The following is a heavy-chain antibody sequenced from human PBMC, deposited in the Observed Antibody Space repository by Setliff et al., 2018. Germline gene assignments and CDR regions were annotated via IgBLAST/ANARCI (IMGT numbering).Heavy chain of an antibody. CDR3: AKEYVVISFVRNTHQHYGMDV. Sequence: KPSETLSLTCSVSGASLSSGSYYWSWIRQSAGKGPEWIGHIYTNGATNYSPSLKSRVSISADTSKNVLYLRLTSVTAADTAVYYCAKEYVVISFVRNTHQHYGMDVWGQGTMVTV. D-gene: IGHD2-21*01. J-gene: IGHJ6*02. V-gene: IGHV4-61*09. CDR2: IYTNGAT. CDR1: GASLSSGSYY.